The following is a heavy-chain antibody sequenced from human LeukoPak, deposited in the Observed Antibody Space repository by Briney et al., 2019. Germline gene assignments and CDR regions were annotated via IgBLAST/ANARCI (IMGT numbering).Heavy chain of an antibody. CDR2: IYSGGST. CDR1: GFTFSSYS. D-gene: IGHD1-26*01. J-gene: IGHJ2*01. Sequence: TGGSLRLSCAASGFTFSSYSMNWVRQAPGKGLEWVSVIYSGGSTYYADSVKGRFTISRDNSKNTLYLQMNSLRAEDTAVYYCAGGSEWDAYLNPDTAAPSWYFDLWGRGNLVTVSS. V-gene: IGHV3-53*01. CDR3: AGGSEWDAYLNPDTAAPSWYFDL.